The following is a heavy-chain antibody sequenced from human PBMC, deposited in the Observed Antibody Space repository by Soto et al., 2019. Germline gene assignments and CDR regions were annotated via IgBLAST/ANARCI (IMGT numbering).Heavy chain of an antibody. D-gene: IGHD3-16*01. Sequence: QVQLVESGGGVVQPGRSLRLSCAASGFTFSSYGMHWVRQAPGKGLEWVAVIWYDGSNKYYADSVKGRFTISRDNSKNALELQMNGLRAEETAVYYCASVRGGVLDYWGQGTLVTVSS. CDR1: GFTFSSYG. J-gene: IGHJ4*02. V-gene: IGHV3-33*01. CDR2: IWYDGSNK. CDR3: ASVRGGVLDY.